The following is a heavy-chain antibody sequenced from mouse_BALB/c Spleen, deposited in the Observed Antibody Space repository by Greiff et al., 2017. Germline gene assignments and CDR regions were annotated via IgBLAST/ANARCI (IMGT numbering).Heavy chain of an antibody. J-gene: IGHJ2*01. CDR3: ARDIDYAGDY. V-gene: IGHV14-3*02. CDR2: IDPANGNT. Sequence: EVQGVESGAELVKPGASVKLSCTASGFNIKDTYMHWVKQRPEQGLEWIGRIDPANGNTKYDPKFQGKATITADTSSNTAYLQLSSLTSEDTAVYYCARDIDYAGDYWGQGTTLTVSS. D-gene: IGHD2-4*01. CDR1: GFNIKDTY.